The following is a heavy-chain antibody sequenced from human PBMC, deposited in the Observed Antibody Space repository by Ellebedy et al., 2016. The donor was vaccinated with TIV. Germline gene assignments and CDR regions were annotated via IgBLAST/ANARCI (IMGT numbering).Heavy chain of an antibody. D-gene: IGHD1-1*01. CDR3: ARYTTNWEGARFDS. CDR1: GVSVSSDY. J-gene: IGHJ4*02. CDR2: IYYSGTT. V-gene: IGHV4-59*02. Sequence: SETLSLTCNVSGVSVSSDYWNWIRQPPGKGLEWIGYIYYSGTTNYNPSLRSRVTISVDTSENQFSLKLNSVTAADTAVYYCARYTTNWEGARFDSWGQGTLVTVSS.